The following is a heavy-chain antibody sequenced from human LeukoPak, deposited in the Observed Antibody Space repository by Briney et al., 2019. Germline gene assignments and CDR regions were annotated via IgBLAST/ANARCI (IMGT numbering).Heavy chain of an antibody. J-gene: IGHJ4*02. V-gene: IGHV3-21*01. Sequence: GGSLRLSCAASGFTFSSYSMNWGRQAPGKGLEWVSSISSSSSYIYYADSVKGRFTISRDNAKNSLYLQMDSLRAEDTAVYYCTRTKFQLGHSFDSWGQGTLVTVSS. CDR1: GFTFSSYS. CDR2: ISSSSSYI. D-gene: IGHD2-2*01. CDR3: TRTKFQLGHSFDS.